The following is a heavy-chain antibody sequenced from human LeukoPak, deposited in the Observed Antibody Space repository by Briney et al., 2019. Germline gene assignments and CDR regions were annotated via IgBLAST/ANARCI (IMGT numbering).Heavy chain of an antibody. J-gene: IGHJ4*02. CDR1: GGSISSSSYY. CDR2: IYHSGST. Sequence: SSETLSLTCTVSGGSISSSSYYWGWIRQPPGKGLEWIGEIYHSGSTNYNPSLKSRVTISVDKSKNQFSLKLSSVTAADTAVYYCARAPTYYYGSGSYYTSPSDYWGQGTLVTVS. V-gene: IGHV4-39*07. D-gene: IGHD3-10*01. CDR3: ARAPTYYYGSGSYYTSPSDY.